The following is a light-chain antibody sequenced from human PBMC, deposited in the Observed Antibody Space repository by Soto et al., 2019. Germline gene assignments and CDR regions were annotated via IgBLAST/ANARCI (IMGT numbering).Light chain of an antibody. CDR1: ESVNDY. J-gene: IGKJ2*01. Sequence: EIVLTQSQATLSLSPGERATLSCRASESVNDYLAWYQQKPGQAPRLLIYGASNRATGIPVRFSGSGSGTDFTLTISSLEPEDFAVYYCQHRGRWPRTFGQGTKLEI. V-gene: IGKV3-11*01. CDR2: GAS. CDR3: QHRGRWPRT.